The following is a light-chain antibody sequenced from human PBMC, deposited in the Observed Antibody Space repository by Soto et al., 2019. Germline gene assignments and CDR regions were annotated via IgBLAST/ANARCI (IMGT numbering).Light chain of an antibody. CDR1: VSNVGGYNY. CDR2: DVS. J-gene: IGLJ1*01. V-gene: IGLV2-14*03. CDR3: NSFTSSSTRV. Sequence: QSALTQPASVSGSPGQSIPISCTGTVSNVGGYNYVSWYQHHPGEAPKLMIYDVSNRPSGVSTRFSGSKSGNTASLTISGLQAEDEADYYCNSFTSSSTRVFGTGTKLTVL.